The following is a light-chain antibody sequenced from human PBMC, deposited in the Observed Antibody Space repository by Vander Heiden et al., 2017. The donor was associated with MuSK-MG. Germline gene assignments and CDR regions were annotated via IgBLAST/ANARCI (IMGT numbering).Light chain of an antibody. CDR1: KLGDKY. CDR3: QASDRSTHWV. CDR2: QDS. V-gene: IGLV3-1*01. J-gene: IGLJ3*02. Sequence: SYELTQPPSVSVSPGQTASITCSGDKLGDKYACWYQQKPGQSPVLVIYQDSKRPSGIPERFSGSNAGTTDTLTISGTQAVDEADYYCQASDRSTHWVFGGGTKLTVL.